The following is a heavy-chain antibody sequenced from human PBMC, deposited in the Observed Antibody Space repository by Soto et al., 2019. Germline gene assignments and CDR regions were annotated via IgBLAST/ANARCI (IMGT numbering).Heavy chain of an antibody. CDR2: IIPIFGTA. V-gene: IGHV1-69*13. J-gene: IGHJ3*02. Sequence: GASVKVSCKASGGTFSSYAMSWVRQAPGQGLEWMGGIIPIFGTANYAQKFQGRVTITADESTSTAYMELRSLRSDDTAVYYCALPTTVTTGDAFDIWGQGTMVTVSS. D-gene: IGHD4-17*01. CDR1: GGTFSSYA. CDR3: ALPTTVTTGDAFDI.